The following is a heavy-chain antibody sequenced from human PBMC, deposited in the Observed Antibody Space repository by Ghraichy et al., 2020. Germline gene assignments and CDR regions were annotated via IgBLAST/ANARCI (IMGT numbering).Heavy chain of an antibody. J-gene: IGHJ6*02. Sequence: SETLSLTCGVYGGSFRAYSWTWIRQAPGTGLGDIGQIDHSGSTDHNPSPRSRVTMSVDTSRNQFSLKLSPVTAAATALYYCARATTWDGMDVWGQGTTVIVSS. V-gene: IGHV4-34*01. CDR3: ARATTWDGMDV. CDR1: GGSFRAYS. CDR2: IDHSGST. D-gene: IGHD1-1*01.